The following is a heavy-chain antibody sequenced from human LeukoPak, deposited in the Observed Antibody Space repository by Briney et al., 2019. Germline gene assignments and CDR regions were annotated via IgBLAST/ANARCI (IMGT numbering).Heavy chain of an antibody. CDR3: ARWDYDILTGYWQGYFDY. Sequence: GEPLKISCKGSGYSFTSYWIGWVRQMPGKGLEWMGIIYPGDSDTRYSPSFQGQVTISADKSISTAYLQWSSLKASDTAMYYCARWDYDILTGYWQGYFDYWGQGTLVTVSS. J-gene: IGHJ4*02. CDR2: IYPGDSDT. D-gene: IGHD3-9*01. CDR1: GYSFTSYW. V-gene: IGHV5-51*01.